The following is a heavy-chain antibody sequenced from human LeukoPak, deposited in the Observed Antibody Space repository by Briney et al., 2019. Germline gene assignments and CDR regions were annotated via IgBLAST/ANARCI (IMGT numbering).Heavy chain of an antibody. V-gene: IGHV3-74*01. CDR1: GFSLSSYW. CDR3: VRGIRDYYGLDY. J-gene: IGHJ4*02. CDR2: VNGDGSST. D-gene: IGHD3-22*01. Sequence: GGSLRLSCAASGFSLSSYWMHWVRQAPGKGLVWVSRVNGDGSSTNYADSVKGRFTISRDNAKNTLYLQMNSLRAEDTAVYYCVRGIRDYYGLDYWGQGTLVTVSS.